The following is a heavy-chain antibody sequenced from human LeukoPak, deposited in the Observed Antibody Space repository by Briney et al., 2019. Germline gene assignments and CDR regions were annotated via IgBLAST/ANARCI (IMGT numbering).Heavy chain of an antibody. CDR3: ARAEAFIVLMVYGSWFDP. J-gene: IGHJ5*02. D-gene: IGHD2-8*01. CDR2: IYTSGST. V-gene: IGHV4-61*02. Sequence: SETLSLTCTVSGGSISSGSYYWSWIRQPAGKGLEWIGRIYTSGSTNYNPSLKGRVTISVDTSKNQFSLKLSSVTAADTAVYYCARAEAFIVLMVYGSWFDPWGQGTLVTVSS. CDR1: GGSISSGSYY.